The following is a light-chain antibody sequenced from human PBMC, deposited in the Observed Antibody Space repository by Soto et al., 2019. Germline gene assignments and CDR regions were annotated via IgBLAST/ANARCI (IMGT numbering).Light chain of an antibody. CDR2: ATS. CDR3: QQYGDWPLT. J-gene: IGKJ4*01. V-gene: IGKV3-15*01. Sequence: EIVLTQSRATLSVSPGERATLSCRASQSVGNNFAWYQQKPGQAPRLLIFATSTRATGVPARFSGSGSGTELTLTISSLQSEDFALYYCQQYGDWPLTFGGGAKVEIE. CDR1: QSVGNN.